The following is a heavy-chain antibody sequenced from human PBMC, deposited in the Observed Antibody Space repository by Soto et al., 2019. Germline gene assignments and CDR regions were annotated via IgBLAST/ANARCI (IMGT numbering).Heavy chain of an antibody. J-gene: IGHJ4*02. Sequence: EVQLVESGGGLVKPGGSLRLSCAASGFPFSSYSMNWVRHAPGTGLEWVSSISSSSSYIYYADSVKGRFTISRDNAKNSQYLQMNSLRAEDTAVYCCERDQIAAAGTVAYWGQGTLVTVSS. V-gene: IGHV3-21*01. CDR1: GFPFSSYS. D-gene: IGHD6-13*01. CDR2: ISSSSSYI. CDR3: ERDQIAAAGTVAY.